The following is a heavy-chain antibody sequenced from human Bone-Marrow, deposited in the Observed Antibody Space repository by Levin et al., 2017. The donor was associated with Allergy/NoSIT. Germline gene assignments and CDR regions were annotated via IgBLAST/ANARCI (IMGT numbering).Heavy chain of an antibody. Sequence: SCEVSGFTVNSGHMSWVRQAPGKGLEWVSVIYSGGTTFYAESVKGRFTISRDISKNTLYLQMDSLRTEDTAVYYCATAAGVLFTVFQFDFWGQGTLVTVSS. D-gene: IGHD2-8*01. CDR3: ATAAGVLFTVFQFDF. J-gene: IGHJ4*02. V-gene: IGHV3-53*01. CDR1: GFTVNSGH. CDR2: IYSGGTT.